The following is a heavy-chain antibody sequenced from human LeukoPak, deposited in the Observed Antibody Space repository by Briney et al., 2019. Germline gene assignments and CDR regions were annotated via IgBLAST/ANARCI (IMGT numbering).Heavy chain of an antibody. D-gene: IGHD2-15*01. Sequence: ASVKVSCKASGYTFTSYGISWVRQALGQGLEWMGWISAYNGNTNYAQKLQGRVTITADESTSTAYMELSSLRSEDTAVYYCARDCSGGSCYGDYWGQGTLVTVSS. V-gene: IGHV1-18*01. J-gene: IGHJ4*02. CDR3: ARDCSGGSCYGDY. CDR1: GYTFTSYG. CDR2: ISAYNGNT.